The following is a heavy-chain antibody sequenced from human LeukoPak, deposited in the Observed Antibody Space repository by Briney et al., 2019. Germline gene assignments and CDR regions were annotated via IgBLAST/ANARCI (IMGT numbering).Heavy chain of an antibody. V-gene: IGHV3-48*02. CDR3: ARDYYGRDV. CDR1: GFTFRSHS. CDR2: ISSTSGTI. Sequence: GGSLRLSCAASGFTFRSHSMSWVRQAPGKGLECVSYISSTSGTIYYADSVKGRFTISRDNAKNSLYLQMNSLGEEDTAVYYCARDYYGRDVWGQGTTDTVSS. J-gene: IGHJ6*02.